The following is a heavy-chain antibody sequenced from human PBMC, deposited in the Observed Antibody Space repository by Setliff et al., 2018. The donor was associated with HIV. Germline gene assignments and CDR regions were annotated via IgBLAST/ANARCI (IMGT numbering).Heavy chain of an antibody. CDR1: GGSISSHY. D-gene: IGHD4-17*01. Sequence: PSETLSLTCTVSGGSISSHYWSWIRQPPGKGLEWIGYIYYSGNTNDNPSLKSRVAISVDTSKNQLSLKLSSVTAADTAVYYCVGDPKTTTQVAFDFWGQGTMVTVSS. V-gene: IGHV4-59*11. CDR2: IYYSGNT. CDR3: VGDPKTTTQVAFDF. J-gene: IGHJ3*01.